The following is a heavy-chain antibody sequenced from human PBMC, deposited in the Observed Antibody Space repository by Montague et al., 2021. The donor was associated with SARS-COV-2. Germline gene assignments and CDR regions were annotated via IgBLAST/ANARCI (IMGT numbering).Heavy chain of an antibody. CDR3: ARERVVVVEVYCYYYGMDV. D-gene: IGHD2-15*01. Sequence: SETLSLTCAVSGGSISSSNWWSWVRQPPGKGLEWIGEIYHSGSTNYNPSLKSRVTISVDKSKNQFSLKLSSVTAADTAVYYCARERVVVVEVYCYYYGMDVWGQGTTVTVSS. CDR2: IYHSGST. J-gene: IGHJ6*02. CDR1: GGSISSSNW. V-gene: IGHV4-4*02.